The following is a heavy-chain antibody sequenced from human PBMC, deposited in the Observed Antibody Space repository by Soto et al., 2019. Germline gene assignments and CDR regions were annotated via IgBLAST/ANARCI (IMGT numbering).Heavy chain of an antibody. V-gene: IGHV4-39*01. CDR3: ARQRTTVVTQAYFDH. CDR2: IYYSGRT. CDR1: GESISSSSYY. Sequence: ASETLSLTCIVSGESISSSSYYWGWIRQPPGKGLEWIGSIYYSGRTYYNPSFKSRVTISIATSKNQFSLKLSSVTATDTAVYYCARQRTTVVTQAYFDHWGQGALVTVSS. J-gene: IGHJ4*02. D-gene: IGHD2-21*02.